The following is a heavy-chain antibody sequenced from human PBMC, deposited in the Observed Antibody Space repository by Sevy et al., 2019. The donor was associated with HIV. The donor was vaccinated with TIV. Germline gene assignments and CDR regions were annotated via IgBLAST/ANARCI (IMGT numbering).Heavy chain of an antibody. Sequence: SETLSLTCTVSGGSMTNNNYYWGWIRQPPGKGLGWIGTIYSSGSTYYNPSLKSRVTISVDTSKNQFSLKLSSVTAADTAVYYCARLAPPFHDGDFWGYFDYWGQGILVTVSS. V-gene: IGHV4-39*01. CDR1: GGSMTNNNYY. D-gene: IGHD3-10*01. CDR3: ARLAPPFHDGDFWGYFDY. CDR2: IYSSGST. J-gene: IGHJ4*02.